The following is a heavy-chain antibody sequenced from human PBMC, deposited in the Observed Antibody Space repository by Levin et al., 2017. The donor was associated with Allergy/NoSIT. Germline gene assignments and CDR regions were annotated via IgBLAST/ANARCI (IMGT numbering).Heavy chain of an antibody. D-gene: IGHD6-19*01. V-gene: IGHV3-23*01. Sequence: GESLKISCATSGFVFSDYAMSWVRQAPGKGLEWVSAIHGSGGRTFYADSVKGRFTISRDNSKNTLYLQMNGLRVDDTAVYYCAKEGSETGWYRSFGAQGTLVTVSS. CDR1: GFVFSDYA. CDR3: AKEGSETGWYRSF. J-gene: IGHJ4*02. CDR2: IHGSGGRT.